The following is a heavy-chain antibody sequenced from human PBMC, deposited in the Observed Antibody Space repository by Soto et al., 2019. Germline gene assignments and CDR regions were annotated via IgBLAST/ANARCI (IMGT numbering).Heavy chain of an antibody. CDR1: GFTFSSYA. V-gene: IGHV3-23*01. CDR3: ANNYYLDN. D-gene: IGHD1-1*01. CDR2: INVDDST. J-gene: IGHJ4*02. Sequence: EVQLLESGGGLAQPGGSLRLSCAASGFTFSSYAMSWVRQAPGKGLEWVSSINVDDSTYYANSVKGRFTISRDNSKNTVNLQMNSLRADDTAVYYCANNYYLDNWAQGTLVTVSS.